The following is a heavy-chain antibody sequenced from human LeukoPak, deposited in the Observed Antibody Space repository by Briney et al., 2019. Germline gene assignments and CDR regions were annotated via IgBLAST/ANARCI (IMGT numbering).Heavy chain of an antibody. J-gene: IGHJ3*02. CDR2: IYYSGST. CDR3: ARANVWELRSDAFDI. D-gene: IGHD1-26*01. CDR1: GGSISSYY. V-gene: IGHV4-59*01. Sequence: SETLSLTCTVSGGSISSYYWSWIRQPPGKGLEWIGYIYYSGSTNYNPSLKSRVTISVDTSKNQFSLKLSSVTAADTAVYYCARANVWELRSDAFDIWGQGTMVTVSS.